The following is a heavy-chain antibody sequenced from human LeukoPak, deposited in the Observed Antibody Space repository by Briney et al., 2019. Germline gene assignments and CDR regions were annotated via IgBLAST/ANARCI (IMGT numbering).Heavy chain of an antibody. CDR1: GGTFTSYY. CDR3: ARGDDSSAYFLNCFDY. J-gene: IGHJ4*02. V-gene: IGHV1-46*01. Sequence: GASVKVSCKASGGTFTSYYMHWVRQAPGQGFEWMGIIDPSGTSTTYAQKFQGRVTMTRDTSTSTVYMELSSLRSEDTAVYYCARGDDSSAYFLNCFDYWGQGTLVTVSS. CDR2: IDPSGTST. D-gene: IGHD3-22*01.